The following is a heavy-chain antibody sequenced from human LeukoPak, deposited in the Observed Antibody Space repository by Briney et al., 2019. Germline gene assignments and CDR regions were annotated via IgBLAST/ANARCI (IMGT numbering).Heavy chain of an antibody. J-gene: IGHJ3*02. CDR2: IYYSGST. CDR1: GGSISSSSYY. D-gene: IGHD7-27*01. CDR3: AVGIMGDAFDI. V-gene: IGHV4-39*01. Sequence: PSETLSLTCTVSGGSISSSSYYWGSIRQPPGKWLEWSGSIYYSGSTYYNPSLKSRVTISVDTSKNQFSLKLSSVTAADTAVYYCAVGIMGDAFDIWGQGTMVTVSS.